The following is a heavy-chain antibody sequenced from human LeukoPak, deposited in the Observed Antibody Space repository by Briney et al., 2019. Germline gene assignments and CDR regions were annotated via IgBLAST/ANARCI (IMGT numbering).Heavy chain of an antibody. CDR3: ARDRPTVVTFFDY. Sequence: ASVKVSCKASGYTFNDYYMHWVRQAPGQGLEWMGWVNPNTGGTNYAQNFQGRVTMTRDTSISTAYMELSRLRSDDTAVYYCARDRPTVVTFFDYWGQGTLVTVSS. J-gene: IGHJ4*02. CDR1: GYTFNDYY. D-gene: IGHD4-17*01. CDR2: VNPNTGGT. V-gene: IGHV1-2*02.